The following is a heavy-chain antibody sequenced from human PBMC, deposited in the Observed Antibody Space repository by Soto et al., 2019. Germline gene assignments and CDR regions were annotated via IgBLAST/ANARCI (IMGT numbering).Heavy chain of an antibody. Sequence: QVQLVQSGAEVKKPGASVKVSCKASGYTFTSYGISWVRQAPGQGLEWMGWISAYNGNTNYAQKLQGRVTMTTDTSTSTAYMGLRSLRSDVTGVYYCARRAPSGWYGGGIDYWGQGTLVTVSS. V-gene: IGHV1-18*01. CDR3: ARRAPSGWYGGGIDY. D-gene: IGHD6-19*01. J-gene: IGHJ4*02. CDR1: GYTFTSYG. CDR2: ISAYNGNT.